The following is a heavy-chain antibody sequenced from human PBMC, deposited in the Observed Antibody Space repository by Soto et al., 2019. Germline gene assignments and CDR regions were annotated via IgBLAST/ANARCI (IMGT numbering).Heavy chain of an antibody. Sequence: EVFLVESGGGLVKPGGSLRLSCADSGITFSSHTMNWVRQAPGKGLEWVSSISSTSRDVNYADLVKGRFTISRDNANNLLYLQLNDLRVEDTSVYYCARGYDSVRVPLAIRVGFSDYWGQGAVVTVSS. V-gene: IGHV3-21*01. CDR2: ISSTSRDV. CDR1: GITFSSHT. CDR3: ARGYDSVRVPLAIRVGFSDY. J-gene: IGHJ4*02. D-gene: IGHD3-22*01.